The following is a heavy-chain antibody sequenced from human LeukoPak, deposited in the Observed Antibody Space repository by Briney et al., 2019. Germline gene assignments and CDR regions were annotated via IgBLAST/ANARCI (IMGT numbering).Heavy chain of an antibody. D-gene: IGHD3-10*01. CDR2: IYYSGST. J-gene: IGHJ5*02. Sequence: PETLSLTCTVSGGSVSSGSYYWSWIRQPPGKGLVWIGYIYYSGSTNYNPSLKSRVTISVDTSKNQFSLKLSSVTAADTAVYYCARVLLLWFRELLPGWFDPWGQATLVTVSS. V-gene: IGHV4-61*01. CDR1: GGSVSSGSYY. CDR3: ARVLLLWFRELLPGWFDP.